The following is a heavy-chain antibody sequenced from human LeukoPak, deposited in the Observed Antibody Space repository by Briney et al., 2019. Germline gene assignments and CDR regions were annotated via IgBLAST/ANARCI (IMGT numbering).Heavy chain of an antibody. CDR2: IKQDGSEK. J-gene: IGHJ4*02. D-gene: IGHD4-11*01. CDR3: ARDSGAFSNYVNVY. Sequence: PGGSLRLSCAASGFTFSNSWMSWVRQAPGKGLEWVANIKQDGSEKYYVDSVKGRFTISRDNAKNSLYLQMNSLRAEDTAVYFCARDSGAFSNYVNVYWGQGTLVSVSS. CDR1: GFTFSNSW. V-gene: IGHV3-7*01.